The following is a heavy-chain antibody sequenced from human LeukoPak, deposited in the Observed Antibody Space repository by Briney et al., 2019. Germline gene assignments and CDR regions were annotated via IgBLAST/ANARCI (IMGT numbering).Heavy chain of an antibody. V-gene: IGHV3-23*01. CDR2: ISGSGGST. Sequence: PGGSLRLSCAASGFTFSSYSMGWVRQAPGKGLGWVSSISGSGGSTYYADSVKGRFTISRDNAKNSLYLQINSLRAEDTAVYYCARDSGWYGHYWGQGTLVTVSS. D-gene: IGHD6-19*01. CDR3: ARDSGWYGHY. J-gene: IGHJ4*02. CDR1: GFTFSSYS.